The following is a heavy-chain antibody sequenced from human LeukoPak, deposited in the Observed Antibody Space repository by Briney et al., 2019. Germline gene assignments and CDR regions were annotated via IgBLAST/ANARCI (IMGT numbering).Heavy chain of an antibody. J-gene: IGHJ4*02. Sequence: GGSLRLSCAASGFTFSNFEMNWVRQAPGKGLEWVSAISGSGGSTYYADSVKGRFTISRDNSKNTLYLQMNSLRAEDTAVYYCAKGVLDSSGYYYNYWGQGTLVTVSS. CDR2: ISGSGGST. CDR1: GFTFSNFE. D-gene: IGHD3-22*01. CDR3: AKGVLDSSGYYYNY. V-gene: IGHV3-23*01.